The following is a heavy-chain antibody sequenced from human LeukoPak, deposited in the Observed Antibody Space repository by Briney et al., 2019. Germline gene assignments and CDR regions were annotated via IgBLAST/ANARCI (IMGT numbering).Heavy chain of an antibody. CDR3: AREHYYGSGSYYNYFDY. CDR1: GGSISSSNW. V-gene: IGHV4-4*02. Sequence: PSETLSLTCAVSGGSISSSNWWSWVRQPPGKGREWSGEIYHSGSTNYNPSLKSRVTISVDKSKNQFSLKLSSVTAADTAVYYCAREHYYGSGSYYNYFDYWGQGTLVTVSS. J-gene: IGHJ4*02. CDR2: IYHSGST. D-gene: IGHD3-10*01.